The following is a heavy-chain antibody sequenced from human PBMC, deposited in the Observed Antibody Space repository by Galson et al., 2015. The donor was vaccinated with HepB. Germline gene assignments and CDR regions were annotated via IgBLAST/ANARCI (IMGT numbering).Heavy chain of an antibody. CDR1: GFSFSNYA. CDR2: ISYDGTFK. CDR3: ARDFGFGLDY. Sequence: SLRLSCASSGFSFSNYAIHWVRQAPGKGLEWMAVISYDGTFKYYSDSVKGRFTVSRDNSRNTLYLQMSSLRAEDTAVYYCARDFGFGLDYWGQGTLVTVSS. J-gene: IGHJ4*02. D-gene: IGHD3-10*01. V-gene: IGHV3-30*03.